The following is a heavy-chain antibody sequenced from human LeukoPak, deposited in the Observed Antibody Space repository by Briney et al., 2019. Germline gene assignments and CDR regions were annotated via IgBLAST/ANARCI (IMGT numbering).Heavy chain of an antibody. D-gene: IGHD3-9*01. V-gene: IGHV3-48*02. CDR3: ARVLRYFDWLTYGMDV. CDR2: ISSSNNAM. CDR1: GFTFSSYN. Sequence: GGSLRLSCAASGFTFSSYNMNWVRQAPGKGLEWVSYISSSNNAMYYADSVRGRFTISRDNAKNPLYLQMDSLRDEDTAVYYCARVLRYFDWLTYGMDVWGQGTTVTVS. J-gene: IGHJ6*02.